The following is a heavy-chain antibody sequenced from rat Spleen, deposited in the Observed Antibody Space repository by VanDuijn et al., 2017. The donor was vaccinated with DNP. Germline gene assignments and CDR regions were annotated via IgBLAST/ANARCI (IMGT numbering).Heavy chain of an antibody. J-gene: IGHJ4*01. Sequence: EVQLVESGGGLVQPGRSLKLSCAASGFTFSNYDMAWVRQAPTKGLEWVASISPSGGSTYYRDSVKGRFTVSRDNAKSSLYLQMDSLRSEDTATYYCARHEAYSNAMDAWGQGTSVTVSS. V-gene: IGHV5-25*01. CDR1: GFTFSNYD. D-gene: IGHD1-7*01. CDR2: ISPSGGST. CDR3: ARHEAYSNAMDA.